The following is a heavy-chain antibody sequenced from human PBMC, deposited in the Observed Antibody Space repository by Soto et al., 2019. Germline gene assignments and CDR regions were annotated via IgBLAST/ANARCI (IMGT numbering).Heavy chain of an antibody. CDR2: IDTIGRII. CDR3: ASKPYCGDECYYDY. D-gene: IGHD2-21*01. J-gene: IGHJ4*02. V-gene: IGHV3-11*01. CDR1: GFTFSDYY. Sequence: GGSLRLSCIASGFTFSDYYMSWIRQAPGMGLEWISYIDTIGRIIYYADSVKGRFTISRDNAKNSLSLQMNSLRAEDTAVYYCASKPYCGDECYYDYWGRGTLVTVSS.